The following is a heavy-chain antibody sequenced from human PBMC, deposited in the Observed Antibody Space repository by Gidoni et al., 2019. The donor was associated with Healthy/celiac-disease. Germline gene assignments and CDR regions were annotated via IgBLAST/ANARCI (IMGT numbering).Heavy chain of an antibody. V-gene: IGHV3-23*01. CDR2: ISGSGGST. D-gene: IGHD1-26*01. CDR3: AKNAVTRVGAKYYFDY. J-gene: IGHJ4*02. CDR1: GFTFSSYA. Sequence: EVQMLESGGGLVQPGGSLRLSCAASGFTFSSYAMSWVRQAPGKGLEWVSAISGSGGSTYYADSVKGRFTISRDNSKNTLYLQMNRLRAEDTAVYYCAKNAVTRVGAKYYFDYWGQGTLVTVSS.